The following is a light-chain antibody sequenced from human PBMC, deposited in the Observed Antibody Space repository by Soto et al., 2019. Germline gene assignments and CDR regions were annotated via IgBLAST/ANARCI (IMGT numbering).Light chain of an antibody. J-gene: IGKJ5*01. V-gene: IGKV1-39*01. Sequence: DIQMTQSPSSLSAFVGDRVTITCRASQSISGYLNWYQQKPGKAPKLLIFATSSLQIGVPSRFSGSGSGTDFTLTISSLQREDFAIYYCQQSYSTLITFGQGTRLEIK. CDR1: QSISGY. CDR3: QQSYSTLIT. CDR2: ATS.